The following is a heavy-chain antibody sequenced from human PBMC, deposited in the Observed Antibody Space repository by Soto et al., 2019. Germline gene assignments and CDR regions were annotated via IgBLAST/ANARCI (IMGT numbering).Heavy chain of an antibody. CDR3: AREAMVAAAGTRWFDP. D-gene: IGHD6-13*01. CDR2: IIPIFGTA. CDR1: GGTFSSYA. V-gene: IGHV1-69*05. Sequence: QVQLVQSGAEVKKPGSSVKVSCKASGGTFSSYAISWVRQAPGQGLEWMGGIIPIFGTANYAQKFQGRVPITXXEXTXXAYMERSSLRSEDTAVYYCAREAMVAAAGTRWFDPWGQGPLVTVSS. J-gene: IGHJ5*02.